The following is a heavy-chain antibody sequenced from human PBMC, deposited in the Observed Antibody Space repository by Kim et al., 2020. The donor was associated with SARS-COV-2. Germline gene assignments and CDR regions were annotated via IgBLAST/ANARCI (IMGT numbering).Heavy chain of an antibody. CDR1: GFTFSSYA. V-gene: IGHV3-30*04. D-gene: IGHD3-22*01. Sequence: GGSLRLSCAASGFTFSSYAMHWVRQAPGKGLEWVAVISYDGSNKYYADSVKGRFTISRDNSKNTLYLQMNSLRAEDTAVYYCARDQDEYYYDSSGSVPDYWGQGTLVAVSS. CDR3: ARDQDEYYYDSSGSVPDY. J-gene: IGHJ4*02. CDR2: ISYDGSNK.